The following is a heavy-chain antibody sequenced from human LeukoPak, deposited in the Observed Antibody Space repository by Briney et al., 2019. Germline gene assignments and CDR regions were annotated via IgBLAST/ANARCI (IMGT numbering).Heavy chain of an antibody. CDR1: GGSISSGGYY. D-gene: IGHD1-14*01. V-gene: IGHV4-31*03. Sequence: PSQTLSLTCTVSGGSISSGGYYWTWIRQHPGKGLEWIGYIYSSGSTYYNPSLKSRVTISVDTPRNHFSLRLNSVTAADTAVYYCARQTSDTAFDIWGQGTMVTVSS. CDR3: ARQTSDTAFDI. CDR2: IYSSGST. J-gene: IGHJ3*02.